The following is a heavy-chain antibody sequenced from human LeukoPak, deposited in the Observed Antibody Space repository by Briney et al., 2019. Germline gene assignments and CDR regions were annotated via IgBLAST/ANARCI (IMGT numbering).Heavy chain of an antibody. CDR1: GYSFSDFH. CDR2: ISPKSGAT. V-gene: IGHV1-2*02. CDR3: ARDYSDGHNRRDAFDL. Sequence: GASVKVCCKASGYSFSDFHIHWVRQAPGQGLEWMGWISPKSGATSYAERFPGRVTMTRDTSTNTVYLELASLYSDDTAVFYCARDYSDGHNRRDAFDLWGQGTTLIVSS. J-gene: IGHJ3*01. D-gene: IGHD5-18*01.